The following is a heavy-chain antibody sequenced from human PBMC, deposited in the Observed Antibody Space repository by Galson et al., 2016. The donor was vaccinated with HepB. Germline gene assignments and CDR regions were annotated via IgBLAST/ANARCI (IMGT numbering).Heavy chain of an antibody. CDR1: GFTFSDYF. D-gene: IGHD3-10*01. CDR2: TSRSGDTR. V-gene: IGHV3-11*01. J-gene: IGHJ2*01. CDR3: ATVGRGIDWYFDF. Sequence: SLRLSCAASGFTFSDYFMSWIRQAPGKGLEWVSCTSRSGDTRYYADSVKGRFTISRDNATNSLYLQMNSLRAEDTAVYYCATVGRGIDWYFDFWGRGTLVTVSS.